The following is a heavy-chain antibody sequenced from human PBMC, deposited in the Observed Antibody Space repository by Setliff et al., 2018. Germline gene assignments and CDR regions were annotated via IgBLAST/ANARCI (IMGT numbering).Heavy chain of an antibody. CDR1: GFTFSGSA. V-gene: IGHV3-73*01. CDR2: IRSKADSYAT. D-gene: IGHD4-17*01. Sequence: PGGSLRLSCAASGFTFSGSAVYWVRQASGRGLEWVGRIRSKADSYATAYAASVKARFTISRDDSKNTAYLQVNSLKTEDTAVYYCAITMTTGVDFFDYWGQGTQVTVSS. J-gene: IGHJ4*02. CDR3: AITMTTGVDFFDY.